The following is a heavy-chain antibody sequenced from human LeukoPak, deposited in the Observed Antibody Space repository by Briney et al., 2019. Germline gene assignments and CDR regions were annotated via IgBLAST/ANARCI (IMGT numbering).Heavy chain of an antibody. CDR2: ISHSGSP. J-gene: IGHJ3*02. CDR1: GASISSSY. CDR3: ARASGSVSI. V-gene: IGHV4-59*01. D-gene: IGHD3-10*01. Sequence: SETLSLTCTVSGASISSSYWSWIRQPPGKGLEWIGYISHSGSPNYNPSLKSRVTISVDTSKNQFSLKLTSVTAADTAVYHCARASGSVSIWGQGTMVSVSS.